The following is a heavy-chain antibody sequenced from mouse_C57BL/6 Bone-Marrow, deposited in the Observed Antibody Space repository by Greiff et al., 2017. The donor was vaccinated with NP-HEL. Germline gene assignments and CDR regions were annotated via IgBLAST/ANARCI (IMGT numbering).Heavy chain of an antibody. CDR3: TTSYDYDAMDY. CDR2: IDPENGDT. Sequence: VHVKQSGAELVRPGASVKLSCTASGFNIKDDYMHWVKQRPEQGLEWIGWIDPENGDTEYASKFQGKATITADTSSNTAYLQLSSLTSEDTAVYYCTTSYDYDAMDYWGQGTSVTVSS. J-gene: IGHJ4*01. V-gene: IGHV14-4*01. D-gene: IGHD6-5*01. CDR1: GFNIKDDY.